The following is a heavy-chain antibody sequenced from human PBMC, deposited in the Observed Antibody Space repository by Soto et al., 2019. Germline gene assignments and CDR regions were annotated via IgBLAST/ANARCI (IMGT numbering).Heavy chain of an antibody. CDR3: ARDSPWSGYDSPFDY. CDR1: GGSISSGDYY. D-gene: IGHD5-12*01. Sequence: SETLSLTCTVSGGSISSGDYYWSWIRQPPGKGLEWIGYIYYSGSTYYNPSLKSRVTISVDTSKNQFSLKLSSVTAADTAVYYCARDSPWSGYDSPFDYWGQGTLVTVSS. CDR2: IYYSGST. V-gene: IGHV4-30-4*01. J-gene: IGHJ4*02.